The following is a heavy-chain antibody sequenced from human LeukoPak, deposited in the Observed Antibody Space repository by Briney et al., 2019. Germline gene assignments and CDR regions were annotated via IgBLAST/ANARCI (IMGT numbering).Heavy chain of an antibody. CDR3: ARERPRGRYFDY. V-gene: IGHV3-30-3*01. CDR1: GFTFSSYA. J-gene: IGHJ4*02. D-gene: IGHD6-6*01. CDR2: ISYDGSNK. Sequence: TGGSLRLSCAASGFTFSSYAMHWVRQAPGKGLEWVAVISYDGSNKYYADSVKGRFTISRDNSKNTLYLQMNSLRAEDTAVYYCARERPRGRYFDYWGQGTLVTVSS.